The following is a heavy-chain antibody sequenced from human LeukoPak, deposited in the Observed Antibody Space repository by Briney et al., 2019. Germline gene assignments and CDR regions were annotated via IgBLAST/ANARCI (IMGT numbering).Heavy chain of an antibody. Sequence: PSETLSLTCTVSGGSISSGSYYWSWIRQPAGKGLEWIGRIYTSGSTNYNPSLKSRVTISVDTSKNQFSLKLSSVTAADTAVYYCARASGYSYGRLHYYYYYYMDVWGKGTTVTISS. D-gene: IGHD5-18*01. CDR1: GGSISSGSYY. CDR2: IYTSGST. V-gene: IGHV4-61*02. CDR3: ARASGYSYGRLHYYYYYYMDV. J-gene: IGHJ6*03.